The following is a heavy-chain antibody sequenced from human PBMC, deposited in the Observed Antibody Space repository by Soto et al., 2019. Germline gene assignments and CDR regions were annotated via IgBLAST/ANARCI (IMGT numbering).Heavy chain of an antibody. J-gene: IGHJ4*02. CDR1: GGTFSSYT. V-gene: IGHV1-69*02. CDR3: AKGLHYDSISLDDY. Sequence: QVQLVQSGAEVKKPGSSVKVSCQASGGTFSSYTISWVRQAPGQGLEWKGRIIPILGIANYAQKFHGSVTITADKSTSTAYMELSRLRSEDTAVYYCAKGLHYDSISLDDYWGQGTLVTVSS. CDR2: IIPILGIA. D-gene: IGHD3-22*01.